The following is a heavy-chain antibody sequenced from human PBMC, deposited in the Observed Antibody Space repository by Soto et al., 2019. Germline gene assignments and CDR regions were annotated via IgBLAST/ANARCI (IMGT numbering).Heavy chain of an antibody. Sequence: QVQLVESGGGVVQPGRSLGLSCAASGFTFSSYGMHWVRQAPGKGLEWVAVISYDGSNNYYADSVKGRFTISRDNSKNTLYQQMNSLRAEDTAVYYCAKGGYSGYDPNKNEFDYWGQGALVTVSS. J-gene: IGHJ4*02. CDR1: GFTFSSYG. D-gene: IGHD5-12*01. CDR2: ISYDGSNN. V-gene: IGHV3-30*18. CDR3: AKGGYSGYDPNKNEFDY.